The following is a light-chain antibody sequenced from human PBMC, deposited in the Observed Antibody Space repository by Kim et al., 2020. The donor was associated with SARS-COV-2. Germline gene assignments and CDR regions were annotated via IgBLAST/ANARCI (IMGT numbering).Light chain of an antibody. Sequence: PGESCALSCRARQSYISGYSAWYQQRPGRAPKLPIYGASSRATGIPDRFSGSGSGTDFTLTISRLEPEDFAVYYCQQYGSSPQTFGQGNKVDIK. CDR2: GAS. CDR3: QQYGSSPQT. V-gene: IGKV3-20*01. J-gene: IGKJ1*01. CDR1: QSYISGY.